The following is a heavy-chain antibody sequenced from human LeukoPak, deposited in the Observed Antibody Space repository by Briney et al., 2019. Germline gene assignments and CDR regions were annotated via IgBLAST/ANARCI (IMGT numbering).Heavy chain of an antibody. CDR3: ARGPQKAYDIVSGSYRYHFDY. D-gene: IGHD3-16*02. CDR2: MNPNRGNT. J-gene: IGHJ4*02. CDR1: GYTFTSYD. V-gene: IGHV1-8*02. Sequence: ASVEVSCKASGYTFTSYDINWVRQATGQGLEWMGWMNPNRGNTAYAQKFQGRVTMTRNTSISTAYMELSSLRSEDTAVYYCARGPQKAYDIVSGSYRYHFDYWGQGTLVTVSS.